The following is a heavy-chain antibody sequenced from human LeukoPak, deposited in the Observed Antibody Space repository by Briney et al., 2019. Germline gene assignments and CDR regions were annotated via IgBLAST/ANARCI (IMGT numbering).Heavy chain of an antibody. V-gene: IGHV3-30*02. D-gene: IGHD3-22*01. CDR1: GFTFSSYG. CDR2: IWYDGSNK. Sequence: GGSLRLSCAASGFTFSSYGMHWVRQAPGKGLEWVALIWYDGSNKYYADSVKGRFTISRDNSKNTLYLQMNSLRAEDTAVYYCAKRGYYYDSSGYYSRTYFDYWGNGTIVFVSS. CDR3: AKRGYYYDSSGYYSRTYFDY. J-gene: IGHJ4*03.